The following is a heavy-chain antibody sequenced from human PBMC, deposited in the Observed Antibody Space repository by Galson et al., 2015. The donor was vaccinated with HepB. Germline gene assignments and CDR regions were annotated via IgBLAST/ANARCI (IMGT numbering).Heavy chain of an antibody. Sequence: SVKVSCKASGGTFRCYPFNGGRQTPVHALEWVGRIIPLIAITNYAQRLQGRVTMTADESTSTAYMEVNSLRSEDTAMYFCAMPNLYHENSGYYFDYWGQGSLVTVSS. CDR3: AMPNLYHENSGYYFDY. D-gene: IGHD3-22*01. J-gene: IGHJ4*02. V-gene: IGHV1-69*02. CDR1: GGTFRCYP. CDR2: IIPLIAIT.